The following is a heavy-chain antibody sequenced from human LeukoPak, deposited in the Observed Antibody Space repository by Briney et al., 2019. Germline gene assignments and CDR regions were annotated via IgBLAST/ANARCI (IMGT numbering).Heavy chain of an antibody. CDR1: GYTFTSNY. Sequence: GASVKVSCKASGYTFTSNYIHWVRQAPGQGLEWMGMIYPRDGSTSYAQKFQGRVTVTRDTSTSTVHMELSGLRSEDTAVYYCARDRGDSRMDVWGQGTTVIVSS. CDR2: IYPRDGST. CDR3: ARDRGDSRMDV. D-gene: IGHD3-10*01. J-gene: IGHJ6*02. V-gene: IGHV1-46*01.